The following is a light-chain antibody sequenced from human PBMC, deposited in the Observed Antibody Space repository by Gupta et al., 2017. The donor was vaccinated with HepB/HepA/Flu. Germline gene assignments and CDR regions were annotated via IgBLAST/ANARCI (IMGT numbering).Light chain of an antibody. J-gene: IGKJ3*01. CDR2: GAS. Sequence: DIQLTQSPSSLSASIGDRVTITCRASQNINNNLSWYQQKLGKAPKLLIYGASSLQSGVPSRFSGSGSGTDFTLTISSLQPDDFGTYYCLQSCGPETFGPGTKVDI. CDR3: LQSCGPET. V-gene: IGKV1-39*01. CDR1: QNINNN.